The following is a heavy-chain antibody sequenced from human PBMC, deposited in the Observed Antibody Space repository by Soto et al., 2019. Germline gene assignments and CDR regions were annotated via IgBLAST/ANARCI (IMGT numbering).Heavy chain of an antibody. V-gene: IGHV3-23*01. CDR3: AKQRAGFGSGSETYCVDY. J-gene: IGHJ4*02. D-gene: IGHD3-10*01. CDR1: GFTFSSNA. Sequence: EVQLLASGGGLVQPGGSLRISCIGSGFTFSSNAMSWVRQAPGKGLEWVSAISGSGGTTYYADSVKGRFAVSRDNSNSTLYLQVNGVRAEDTAVYYCAKQRAGFGSGSETYCVDYWGQGTLVSVSS. CDR2: ISGSGGTT.